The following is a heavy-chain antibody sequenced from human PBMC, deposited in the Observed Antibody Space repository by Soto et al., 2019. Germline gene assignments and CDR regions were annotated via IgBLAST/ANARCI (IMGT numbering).Heavy chain of an antibody. J-gene: IGHJ5*02. CDR1: GGSISSGCYS. D-gene: IGHD1-1*01. V-gene: IGHV4-30-2*01. CDR3: ARDQLEGNWFDP. CDR2: IYHSGST. Sequence: SETLSLTCAVSGGSISSGCYSWNWIRQPPGKGLEWIGYIYHSGSTLYNPSLKSRVTISVDKSKNQFSLKLTSVTAADTAVYYCARDQLEGNWFDPWGQGTLVTVS.